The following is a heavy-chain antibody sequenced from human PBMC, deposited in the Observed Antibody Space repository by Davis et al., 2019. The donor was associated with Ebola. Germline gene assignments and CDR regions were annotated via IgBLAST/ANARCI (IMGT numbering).Heavy chain of an antibody. V-gene: IGHV5-51*01. J-gene: IGHJ4*02. D-gene: IGHD5-24*01. CDR3: ARRTNGYNPGGYFDS. CDR1: GYSFTTYW. CDR2: IFPGDSDT. Sequence: GESLKISCKASGYSFTTYWIVWVRQMPGKGLECMGIIFPGDSDTRYSPSFLGQVTISADKSISTAYLQWTSLKASDTAIYYCARRTNGYNPGGYFDSWGQGTLVTVSS.